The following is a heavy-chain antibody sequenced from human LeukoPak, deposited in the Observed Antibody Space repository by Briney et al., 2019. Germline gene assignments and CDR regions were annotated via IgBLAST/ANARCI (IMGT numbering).Heavy chain of an antibody. D-gene: IGHD5-12*01. CDR2: LYRGGSP. CDR1: GFTVSSNY. J-gene: IGHJ4*02. V-gene: IGHV3-66*01. Sequence: GWSLRLSCAASGFTVSSNYVGWVRQARGKGLEWVSVLYRGGSPYYADSVKGRFTISRDNSKNTLYLQMNTLRADDTAVYYCARGGTSGTTITYYFDYWGQGTLVTVPS. CDR3: ARGGTSGTTITYYFDY.